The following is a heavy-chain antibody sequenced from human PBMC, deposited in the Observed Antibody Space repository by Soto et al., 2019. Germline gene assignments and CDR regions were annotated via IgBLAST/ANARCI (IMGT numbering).Heavy chain of an antibody. V-gene: IGHV4-39*01. D-gene: IGHD5-18*01. CDR1: GGSISSSSYY. CDR3: ARQIRYTYGYFPRYIDR. J-gene: IGHJ4*02. Sequence: PSETLSLTCTVSGGSISSSSYYWGWIRQTPGKGLEWIGSIYYSGNTYYNPSLKSRLTISVDTSKSQFSLTLSSVTAADSAMYFCARQIRYTYGYFPRYIDRWGQGTRVTVSS. CDR2: IYYSGNT.